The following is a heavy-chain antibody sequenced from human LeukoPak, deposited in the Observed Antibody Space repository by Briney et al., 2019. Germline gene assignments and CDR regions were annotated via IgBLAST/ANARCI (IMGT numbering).Heavy chain of an antibody. J-gene: IGHJ4*02. V-gene: IGHV4-34*01. Sequence: PSETLSLTCAVSGGSLSDYHWTWIRQPPGKGLEWIGGIHRSGSTNYNPSIKSRVTMSMDTSKNQFSLNLTSVTAADTAVYYCARQISSGWYRDWGQGTLVTVSS. CDR2: IHRSGST. CDR1: GGSLSDYH. CDR3: ARQISSGWYRD. D-gene: IGHD6-19*01.